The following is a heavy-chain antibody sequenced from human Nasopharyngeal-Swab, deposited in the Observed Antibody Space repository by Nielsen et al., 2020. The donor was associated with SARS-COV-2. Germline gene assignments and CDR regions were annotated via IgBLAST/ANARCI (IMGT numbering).Heavy chain of an antibody. Sequence: GESLKISCAASGFTFSSYGMHWVRQAPGKGLAWVAVIWYDGSNKYYADSVKGRFTISRDNSKNTLYLQMNSLRAEDTAVYYCARAMLSGGVLWFGELLNSLDYWGQGTLVTVSS. V-gene: IGHV3-33*01. CDR3: ARAMLSGGVLWFGELLNSLDY. CDR2: IWYDGSNK. J-gene: IGHJ4*02. D-gene: IGHD3-10*01. CDR1: GFTFSSYG.